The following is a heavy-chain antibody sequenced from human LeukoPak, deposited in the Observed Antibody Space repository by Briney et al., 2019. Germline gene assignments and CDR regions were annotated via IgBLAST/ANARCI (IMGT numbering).Heavy chain of an antibody. CDR1: GGTFSSYA. J-gene: IGHJ3*02. CDR3: ARGSILLTSDAFDI. CDR2: IIPIFGTA. D-gene: IGHD3-10*01. Sequence: ASVKVSCKASGGTFSSYAISWVRQAPGQGLEWMGGIIPIFGTANYAQKFQGRVTITADESTSTAYMELSSLRSEDTAVYYCARGSILLTSDAFDIWGQGTMVTVSS. V-gene: IGHV1-69*13.